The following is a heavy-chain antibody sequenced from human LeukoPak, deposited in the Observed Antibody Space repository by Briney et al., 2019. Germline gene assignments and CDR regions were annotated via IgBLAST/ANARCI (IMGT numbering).Heavy chain of an antibody. CDR2: ISYDGSNK. Sequence: PGGSLRLSCAASGFTFSGYPIHWVRQAPGKGLEWVAVISYDGSNKYYADSVKGRFTISRDNSKNTLFLQMNSLRAEDTAVYYCAKDGGLWVSAHWGDSWGRGTLVTVSS. V-gene: IGHV3-30-3*02. CDR1: GFTFSGYP. J-gene: IGHJ4*02. CDR3: AKDGGLWVSAHWGDS. D-gene: IGHD7-27*01.